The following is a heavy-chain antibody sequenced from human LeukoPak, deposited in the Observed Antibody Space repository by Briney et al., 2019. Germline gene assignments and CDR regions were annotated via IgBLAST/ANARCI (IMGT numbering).Heavy chain of an antibody. J-gene: IGHJ4*02. V-gene: IGHV3-30-3*01. CDR1: GFTFSSYA. Sequence: PGGSLRLSCAASGFTFSSYAMHWVRQAPGKGLEWVAVISYDGSNKYYADSVKGRFTISRDNSKNTLYLQMNSLRAEDTAVYYCARDSPVGGFDYWGQGTLVTVSS. CDR3: ARDSPVGGFDY. D-gene: IGHD3-16*01. CDR2: ISYDGSNK.